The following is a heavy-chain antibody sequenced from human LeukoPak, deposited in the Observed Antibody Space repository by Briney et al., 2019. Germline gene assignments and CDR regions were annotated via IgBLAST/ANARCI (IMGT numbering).Heavy chain of an antibody. CDR1: GFTFSYYA. CDR2: ISASGGST. Sequence: PGGSLRLSCAASGFTFSYYAMSWVRQAPGKGLEWVSSISASGGSTYYADSVKGRFTISRDNSKKTLYLQMNSLRAEDTAVYYCAKYSYGYDYYGMDVWGQGTTVTVSS. D-gene: IGHD5-18*01. V-gene: IGHV3-23*01. J-gene: IGHJ6*02. CDR3: AKYSYGYDYYGMDV.